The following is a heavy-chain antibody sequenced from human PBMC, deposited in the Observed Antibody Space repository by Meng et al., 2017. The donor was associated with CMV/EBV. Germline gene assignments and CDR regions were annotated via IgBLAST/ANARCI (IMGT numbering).Heavy chain of an antibody. Sequence: ASVKVSCKASGYTFTSYYTHWVRQAPGQGLEWMGIINPSGGSTSYAQKFQGRVTMTRDTSTGTVYMELSSLRSEDTAVYYCARGAGIVGATGAFDIWSQGPMVT. D-gene: IGHD1-26*01. J-gene: IGHJ3*02. CDR3: ARGAGIVGATGAFDI. CDR1: GYTFTSYY. CDR2: INPSGGST. V-gene: IGHV1-46*01.